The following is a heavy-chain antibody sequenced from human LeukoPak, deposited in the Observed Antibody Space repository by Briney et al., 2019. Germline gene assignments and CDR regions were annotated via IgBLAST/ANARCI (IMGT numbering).Heavy chain of an antibody. CDR1: GGSISSGGYY. CDR2: IYYSGST. V-gene: IGHV4-31*03. Sequence: PSQTLSLTCTVSGGSISSGGYYWSWIRQHPGKGLEWIGYIYYSGSTYYNPSLKSRVTISVDTSKNQFSLKLSSVTAADTAAYYCARRTTSWFDPWGQGTLVTVSS. J-gene: IGHJ5*02. CDR3: ARRTTSWFDP. D-gene: IGHD4-17*01.